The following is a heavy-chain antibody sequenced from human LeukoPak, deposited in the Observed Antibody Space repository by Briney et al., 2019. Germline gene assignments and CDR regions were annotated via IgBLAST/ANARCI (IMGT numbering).Heavy chain of an antibody. CDR3: VRRLSSGWYGLDV. CDR1: GGSISTYY. CDR2: IYYSGIT. D-gene: IGHD6-19*01. J-gene: IGHJ6*02. V-gene: IGHV4-59*08. Sequence: SETLSLTCTVSGGSISTYYWSWIRQPPGKGLEWIGYIYYSGITNYNPSLKSRVTISVDTSKNQFSLSLRSVTAADTAVYYCVRRLSSGWYGLDVWGQGTTVTVSS.